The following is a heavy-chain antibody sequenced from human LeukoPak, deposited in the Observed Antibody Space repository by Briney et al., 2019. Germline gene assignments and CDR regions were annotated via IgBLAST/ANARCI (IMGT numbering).Heavy chain of an antibody. CDR1: GFTFSSYW. Sequence: PGGSLRLSCAASGFTFSSYWMHWVRQAPGKGLVCVSRINSDGSTTSYADSVKGRFTISRDNAKNTLYLQMNSLRVEDTAVYYCARGVDYWGQGTLVTVSS. V-gene: IGHV3-74*01. CDR2: INSDGSTT. CDR3: ARGVDY. J-gene: IGHJ4*02.